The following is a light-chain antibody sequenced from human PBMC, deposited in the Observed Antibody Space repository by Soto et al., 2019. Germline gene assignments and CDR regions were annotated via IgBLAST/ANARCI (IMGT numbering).Light chain of an antibody. V-gene: IGKV3-11*01. CDR2: EAS. CDR3: QQRGNWPLYT. J-gene: IGKJ2*01. Sequence: EIVLTQSPATLSLSPGERATLSCRASQSVASHLAWYQQTPGQAPRLLIYEASNRATGIPGRFSGSGSGTDFTPTISSLEPEDFAVYYCQQRGNWPLYTFGQGTKLEI. CDR1: QSVASH.